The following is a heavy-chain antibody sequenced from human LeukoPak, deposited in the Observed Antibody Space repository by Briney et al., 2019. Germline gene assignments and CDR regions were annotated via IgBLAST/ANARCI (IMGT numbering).Heavy chain of an antibody. J-gene: IGHJ4*02. CDR1: GFTWSRYW. CDR2: IKQDGSEK. V-gene: IGHV3-7*02. Sequence: GGPLGRSCAESGFTWSRYWMSWVPEAPGKRLEWVANIKQDGSEKYYVDSVKGRFTISRDNAKNSLYLQMNSLRAEDTAVYYCARSVRVKSPFDYWGQGTLVTVSS. D-gene: IGHD1-1*01. CDR3: ARSVRVKSPFDY.